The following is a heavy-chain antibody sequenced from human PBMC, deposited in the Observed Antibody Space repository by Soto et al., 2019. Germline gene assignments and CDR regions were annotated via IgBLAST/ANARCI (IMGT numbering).Heavy chain of an antibody. CDR2: ISGSGGST. Sequence: GGSLRLSCAASGFTFSSYAMSWVRQAPGKGLEWVSAISGSGGSTYYADSVKGRFTISRDNSKNTLYLQMNSLRAEDTAVYYCAKDRVCSSTSCYNGWFDPWGQGTLVTVSS. CDR1: GFTFSSYA. CDR3: AKDRVCSSTSCYNGWFDP. J-gene: IGHJ5*02. D-gene: IGHD2-2*02. V-gene: IGHV3-23*01.